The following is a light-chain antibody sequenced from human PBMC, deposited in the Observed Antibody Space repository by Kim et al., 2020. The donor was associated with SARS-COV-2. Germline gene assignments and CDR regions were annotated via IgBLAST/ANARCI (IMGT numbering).Light chain of an antibody. CDR2: AAS. Sequence: EIVMTQSPATLSVFPGERAILSCKATQSVGISLAWYQQKPGRAPRLLIYAASTRATGIPARFSGSGSGTEFTLTISSLLSEDYAVHYCQQYNNWPLLLTFGGGTKVDIK. CDR1: QSVGIS. CDR3: QQYNNWPLLLT. V-gene: IGKV3-15*01. J-gene: IGKJ4*01.